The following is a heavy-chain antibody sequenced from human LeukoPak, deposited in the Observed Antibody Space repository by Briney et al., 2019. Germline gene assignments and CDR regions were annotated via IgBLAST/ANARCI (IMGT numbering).Heavy chain of an antibody. J-gene: IGHJ3*02. CDR2: ISWNSGSI. D-gene: IGHD6-6*01. V-gene: IGHV3-9*01. Sequence: GGSLRLSCAASGFTFSSYSMNWVRQAPGKGLEWVSGISWNSGSIGYADSVKGRFTISRDNAKNSLYLQMNSLRAEDTALYYCASPVPGAFDIWGQGTMVTVSS. CDR1: GFTFSSYS. CDR3: ASPVPGAFDI.